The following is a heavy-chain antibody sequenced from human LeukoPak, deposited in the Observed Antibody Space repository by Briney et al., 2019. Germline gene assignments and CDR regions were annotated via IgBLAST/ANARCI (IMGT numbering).Heavy chain of an antibody. V-gene: IGHV1-69*05. CDR2: IIPIFGTA. Sequence: SVKVSCKASGGTFSSYAISWVRQAPGQGLEWMGGIIPIFGTANYAQKFQGRVTIATDEPTSTAYMELSSLRSEDTAVYYCARGRWLQPWGYFDYWGQGTLVTVSS. J-gene: IGHJ4*02. CDR3: ARGRWLQPWGYFDY. CDR1: GGTFSSYA. D-gene: IGHD5-24*01.